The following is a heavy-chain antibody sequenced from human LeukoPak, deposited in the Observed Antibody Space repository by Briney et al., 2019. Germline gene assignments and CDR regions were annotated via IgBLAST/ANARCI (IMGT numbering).Heavy chain of an antibody. Sequence: GGSLRLSCAASGFTFSDYWMHWVRQAPGKGLVWVSRIHSDGSSTTSADSVKGRFTISRDNAENTLYLQMNSLRAEDTAVYFCARGNAHAFDIWGQGTMVTVSS. V-gene: IGHV3-74*01. J-gene: IGHJ3*02. CDR2: IHSDGSST. CDR1: GFTFSDYW. D-gene: IGHD1-1*01. CDR3: ARGNAHAFDI.